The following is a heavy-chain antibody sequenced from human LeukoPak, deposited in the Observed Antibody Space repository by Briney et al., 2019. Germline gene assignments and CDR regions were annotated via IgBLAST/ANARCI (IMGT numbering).Heavy chain of an antibody. CDR1: GFTFSSYA. V-gene: IGHV3-21*01. CDR3: ARDLEVGSSWYSWPENFDY. CDR2: ISSSSSYI. Sequence: PGGSLRLSCAASGFTFSSYAMSWVRQAPGKGLEWVSSISSSSSYIYYADSVKGRFTISRDNAKNSLYLQMNSLRAEDTAVYYCARDLEVGSSWYSWPENFDYWGQGTLVTVSS. D-gene: IGHD6-13*01. J-gene: IGHJ4*02.